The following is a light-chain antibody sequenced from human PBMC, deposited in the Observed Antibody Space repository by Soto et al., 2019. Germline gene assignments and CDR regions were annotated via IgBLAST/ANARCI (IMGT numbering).Light chain of an antibody. V-gene: IGKV3-11*01. J-gene: IGKJ1*01. Sequence: EIVLTQSPAPLSLSPGERATLSCRASQSISSYLAWYQQKPGQAPRLLIYDASNWATGIPARFSGSGSGTDFTLTISSLEPEDFAVYYCQQRSSLSGTFGQGTKVDIK. CDR1: QSISSY. CDR3: QQRSSLSGT. CDR2: DAS.